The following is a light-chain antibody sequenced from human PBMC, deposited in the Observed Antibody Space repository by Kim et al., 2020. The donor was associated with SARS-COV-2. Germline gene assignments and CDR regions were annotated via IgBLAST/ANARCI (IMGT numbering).Light chain of an antibody. Sequence: GETVTSPCTRSSGSVASNYVQWYQQRPGSAPTTVMYEDNERPSGVPDRFSGSIDSSSNSASLTISGLKTEDEADYYCQSYDRSNVVFGGGTQLTVL. V-gene: IGLV6-57*03. CDR3: QSYDRSNVV. J-gene: IGLJ2*01. CDR2: EDN. CDR1: SGSVASNY.